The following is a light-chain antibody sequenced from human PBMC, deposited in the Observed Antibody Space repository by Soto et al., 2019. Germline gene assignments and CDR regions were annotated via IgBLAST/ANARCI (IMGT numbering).Light chain of an antibody. J-gene: IGLJ1*01. V-gene: IGLV2-8*01. Sequence: TPPPSASVSLGQSVTISCTGTSSDVGGYNHVSWYQQHPGKAPKLMIYEVTKRPSGVPDRFSGSKSGNTASLTVSGLQAEDEADYYCSSDADNNNLDVFETGTKVTV. CDR1: SSDVGGYNH. CDR3: SSDADNNNLDV. CDR2: EVT.